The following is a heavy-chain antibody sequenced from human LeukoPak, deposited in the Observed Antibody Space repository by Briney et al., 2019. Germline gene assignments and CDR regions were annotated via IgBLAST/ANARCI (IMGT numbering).Heavy chain of an antibody. CDR1: GFTFSSYA. D-gene: IGHD6-6*01. V-gene: IGHV3-48*02. J-gene: IGHJ5*02. CDR2: ISSSSKI. Sequence: GGSLRLSCAAPGFTFSSYAMAWVRQAPGKGLEWLSYISSSSKINYADSVKGRFTISRDNAKNSLYLQMNSLRDEDTAVYYCARSANPGVHDFDPWGQGTLVTVSS. CDR3: ARSANPGVHDFDP.